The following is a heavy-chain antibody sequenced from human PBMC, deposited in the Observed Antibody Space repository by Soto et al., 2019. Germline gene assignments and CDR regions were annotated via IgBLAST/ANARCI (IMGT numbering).Heavy chain of an antibody. Sequence: GASVKVSCKASGGTFSSYAISWVRQAPGQGLEWMGGIIPIFGTANYAQKFQGRVTITADESTSTAYMELSSLRSEDTAVYCCAREADYGSGSYYNYYYGMDVWGQGTTVTVSS. CDR1: GGTFSSYA. D-gene: IGHD3-10*01. CDR3: AREADYGSGSYYNYYYGMDV. V-gene: IGHV1-69*13. CDR2: IIPIFGTA. J-gene: IGHJ6*02.